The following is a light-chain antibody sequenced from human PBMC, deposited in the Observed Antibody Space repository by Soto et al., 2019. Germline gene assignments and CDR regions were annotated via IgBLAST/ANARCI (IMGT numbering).Light chain of an antibody. CDR1: QTVSNY. V-gene: IGKV3-11*01. CDR2: DAS. CDR3: QQRRNWPYT. J-gene: IGKJ2*01. Sequence: EIVLTQSPAALSLSPGERATLSCRASQTVSNYLNWYQQKPGQAPRLLIYDASNRATGIPARFSGSGSGTDFTLTVSSLEPEAFAVYSCQQRRNWPYTFGQGTKLEIK.